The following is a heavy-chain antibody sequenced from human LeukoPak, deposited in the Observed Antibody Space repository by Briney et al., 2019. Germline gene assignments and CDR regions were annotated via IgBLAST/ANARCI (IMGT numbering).Heavy chain of an antibody. Sequence: GASVKVSCKASGYTFTGYYMHWVRQAPGQGLGWMGWINPNSGGTNYAQKFQGRVTMTRDTSISTAYMELSRLRSDDTAVYYCARVATRGSGTHFDYWGQGTLVTVSS. CDR3: ARVATRGSGTHFDY. V-gene: IGHV1-2*02. D-gene: IGHD3-10*01. CDR1: GYTFTGYY. CDR2: INPNSGGT. J-gene: IGHJ4*02.